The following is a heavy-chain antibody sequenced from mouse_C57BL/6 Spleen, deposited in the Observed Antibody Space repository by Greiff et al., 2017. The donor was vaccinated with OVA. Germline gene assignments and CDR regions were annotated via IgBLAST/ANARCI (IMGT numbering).Heavy chain of an antibody. CDR1: GYTFTNYW. CDR3: ARSTAGDGYLRDFRYFDV. J-gene: IGHJ1*03. D-gene: IGHD2-3*01. CDR2: IYPGGGYT. Sequence: QVQLQQSGAELVRPGPSVKMSCKASGYTFTNYWIGWAKQRPGHGLEWIGDIYPGGGYTNYNEKFKGKATLTADKSSSTAYMQFSSLTSEDSAIYYCARSTAGDGYLRDFRYFDVWGTGTTVTVSS. V-gene: IGHV1-63*01.